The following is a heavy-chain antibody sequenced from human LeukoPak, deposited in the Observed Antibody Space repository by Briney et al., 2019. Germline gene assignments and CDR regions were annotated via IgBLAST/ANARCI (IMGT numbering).Heavy chain of an antibody. CDR1: GLTVSSYA. CDR2: ISYDGSNK. J-gene: IGHJ4*02. V-gene: IGHV3-30-3*01. CDR3: ARDTYYGDYYFDY. Sequence: GGSLRLSCVASGLTVSSYAMHWVRQAPGKGLEWVAVISYDGSNKYYADSVKGRFTISRDNSKNTLYLQMNSLRAEDTAVYYCARDTYYGDYYFDYWGQGTLVTVSS. D-gene: IGHD4-17*01.